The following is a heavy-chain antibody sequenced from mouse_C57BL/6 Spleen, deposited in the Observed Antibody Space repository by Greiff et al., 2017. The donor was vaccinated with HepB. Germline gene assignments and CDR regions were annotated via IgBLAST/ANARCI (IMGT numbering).Heavy chain of an antibody. CDR3: ARFPQYYGSNYFDN. V-gene: IGHV1-82*01. CDR1: GYAFSSSW. CDR2: IYLGDGDS. D-gene: IGHD1-1*01. Sequence: VQLQQSGPELVKSGASVKISCKASGYAFSSSWTNWVKQRPGKGLEWIGRIYLGDGDSNYSGKFKGKATLTADKSSSTAYMQLSSRTSEDSAVYFCARFPQYYGSNYFDNLNQGTTLTDAS. J-gene: IGHJ2*01.